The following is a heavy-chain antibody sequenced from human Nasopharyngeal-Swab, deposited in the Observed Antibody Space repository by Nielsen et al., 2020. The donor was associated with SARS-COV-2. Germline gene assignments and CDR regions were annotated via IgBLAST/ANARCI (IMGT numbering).Heavy chain of an antibody. CDR1: GFTFSNAW. CDR3: TGRNFDY. V-gene: IGHV3-15*01. J-gene: IGHJ4*02. Sequence: GESLKISCAASGFTFSNAWMSWVRQAPGKGLEWVGRIKSKTDGGTTNYAAPVKGRFTISRDDSKNTLYLQMNSLKTEDTAVYYCTGRNFDYWGQGTLVTVSS. CDR2: IKSKTDGGTT.